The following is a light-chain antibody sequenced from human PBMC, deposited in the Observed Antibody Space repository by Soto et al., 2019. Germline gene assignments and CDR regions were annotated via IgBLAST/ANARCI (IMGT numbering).Light chain of an antibody. Sequence: EIVLTQSPGTLSLSPGERATLSCRASQSVSSSFIAWYQQKPGQAPRLLIYGASSRATGIPDRFSGSGSGTDFTLAISRLEPEDFAVYYCQQYGRSPWTFGQGTKLEIK. CDR3: QQYGRSPWT. CDR1: QSVSSSF. CDR2: GAS. V-gene: IGKV3-20*01. J-gene: IGKJ1*01.